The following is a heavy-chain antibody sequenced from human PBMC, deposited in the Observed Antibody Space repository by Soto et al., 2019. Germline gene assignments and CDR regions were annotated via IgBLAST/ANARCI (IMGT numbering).Heavy chain of an antibody. J-gene: IGHJ6*03. D-gene: IGHD2-2*01. CDR3: ARTDCSSTSCYYYYYYMDV. CDR2: ISAYNGNT. Sequence: ASVKVSCKASGYTFTSYGISWVRQAPGQGLEWMGWISAYNGNTNYAQKLQGRVTMTTDTSTSTAYMELRSLRSDDTAVYYCARTDCSSTSCYYYYYYMDVWGKGTTVTVSS. CDR1: GYTFTSYG. V-gene: IGHV1-18*01.